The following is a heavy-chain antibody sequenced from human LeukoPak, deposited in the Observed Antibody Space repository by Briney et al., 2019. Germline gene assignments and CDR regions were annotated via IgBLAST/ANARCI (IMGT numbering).Heavy chain of an antibody. CDR3: ARGKVGVPLY. V-gene: IGHV4-34*01. CDR1: GGSFSGYY. D-gene: IGHD1-26*01. Sequence: PSETLSLTCAVYGGSFSGYYWSWIRQPPGKGLEWIGEINHSGSTNYNPSLKSRVTISVDTSKNQFSLKLSSVTAADTAVYYCARGKVGVPLYWGQGTLVTVSS. CDR2: INHSGST. J-gene: IGHJ4*02.